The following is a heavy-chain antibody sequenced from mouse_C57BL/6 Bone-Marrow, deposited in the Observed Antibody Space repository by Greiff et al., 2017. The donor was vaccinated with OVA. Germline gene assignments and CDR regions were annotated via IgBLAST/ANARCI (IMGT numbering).Heavy chain of an antibody. J-gene: IGHJ4*01. CDR3: ARGVVADYYAMDY. CDR1: GYSITSGYY. D-gene: IGHD1-1*01. V-gene: IGHV3-6*01. CDR2: ISYDGSN. Sequence: ESGPGLVKPSQSLSLTCSVTGYSITSGYYWNWIRQFPGNKLEWMGYISYDGSNNYNPSLKNRISITRDPSKNQFFLKLNSVTTEDTATYYCARGVVADYYAMDYWGQGTSVTVSS.